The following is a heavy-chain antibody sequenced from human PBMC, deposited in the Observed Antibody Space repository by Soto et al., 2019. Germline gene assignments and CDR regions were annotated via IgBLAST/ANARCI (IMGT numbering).Heavy chain of an antibody. Sequence: QVQLQPGGAGLLKPSETLSLTCAVYGGSFSGYYWSWIRQPPGKGLEWIGEINHSGSTNHNPSLKSRVTISVDTPKNQFSMRLSAVTSAATAVYYCARGVVVTAVRGYYFYYWGQGTLV. CDR3: ARGVVVTAVRGYYFYY. V-gene: IGHV4-34*01. D-gene: IGHD2-21*02. J-gene: IGHJ4*02. CDR1: GGSFSGYY. CDR2: INHSGST.